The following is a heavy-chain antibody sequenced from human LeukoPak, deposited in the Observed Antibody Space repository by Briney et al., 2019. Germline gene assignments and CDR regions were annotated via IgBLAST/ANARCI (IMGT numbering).Heavy chain of an antibody. D-gene: IGHD6-19*01. V-gene: IGHV4-61*02. Sequence: SGTLSLTCTVSVGSISSGSYYWSWIRQPAGKGLEWIGRIYTSGSTNYNPSLKSRVTISVDTSKNQFSLKLSSVTAADTAVYYCARDAAVAGTSGWFDPWGQGTLVTVSS. CDR1: VGSISSGSYY. CDR2: IYTSGST. CDR3: ARDAAVAGTSGWFDP. J-gene: IGHJ5*02.